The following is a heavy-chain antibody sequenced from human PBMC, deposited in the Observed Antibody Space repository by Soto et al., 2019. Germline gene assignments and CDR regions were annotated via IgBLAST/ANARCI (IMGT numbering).Heavy chain of an antibody. J-gene: IGHJ4*02. CDR2: IYHSGST. CDR1: GGSISSSNW. CDR3: ARTMNTVVTPDYFDY. D-gene: IGHD2-21*02. V-gene: IGHV4-4*02. Sequence: SSETLSLTCAVSGGSISSSNWWSWVRQPPGKGLEWIGEIYHSGSTNYNPSLKSRVTISVDKSKNQFSLKLSSVTAAGTAVYYCARTMNTVVTPDYFDYWGQGTLVTVSS.